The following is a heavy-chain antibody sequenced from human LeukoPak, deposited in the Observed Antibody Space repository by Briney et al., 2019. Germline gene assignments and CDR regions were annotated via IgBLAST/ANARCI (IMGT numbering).Heavy chain of an antibody. CDR2: MSGSGI. CDR3: AKRGVVIRVILVGFHKEAHYFDS. Sequence: GGSLRLSCAATGFTLSDHNMGWMRQAPGKGLEWTSYMSGSGIYYADSVKGRFTISRDNPKNTLNLQMNSLRAEDTAVYFCAKRGVVIRVILVGFHKEAHYFDSWGQGALVTVSS. J-gene: IGHJ4*02. D-gene: IGHD3-22*01. V-gene: IGHV3-11*01. CDR1: GFTLSDHN.